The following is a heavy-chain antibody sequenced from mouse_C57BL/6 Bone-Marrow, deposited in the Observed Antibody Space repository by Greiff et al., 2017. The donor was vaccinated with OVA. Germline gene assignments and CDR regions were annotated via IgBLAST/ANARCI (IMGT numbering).Heavy chain of an antibody. V-gene: IGHV1-82*01. CDR2: IYPGDGDT. CDR3: ARLGCYYGSSLDY. D-gene: IGHD1-1*01. Sequence: QVQLQQSGPELVKPGASVKISCKASGYAFSSSWMNWVKQRPGKGLEWIGRIYPGDGDTNYNGKFKGKATLTADKSSSTAYMQLSSLTSEDSAVYFCARLGCYYGSSLDYWGQGTTLTVSS. CDR1: GYAFSSSW. J-gene: IGHJ2*01.